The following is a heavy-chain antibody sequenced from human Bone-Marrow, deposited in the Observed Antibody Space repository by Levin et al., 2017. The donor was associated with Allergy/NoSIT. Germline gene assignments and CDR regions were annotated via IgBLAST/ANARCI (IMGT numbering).Heavy chain of an antibody. D-gene: IGHD5-18*01. J-gene: IGHJ4*02. CDR3: VRVGSSGYSYGDTPLDY. CDR2: ISSSGSTI. CDR1: GFTFSDYY. V-gene: IGHV3-11*01. Sequence: GGSLRLSCAASGFTFSDYYMSWIRQAPGKGLEWVSYISSSGSTIYYADSVKGRFTISRDNAKNSLYLQMNRQRAEETAVYSCVRVGSSGYSYGDTPLDYWGQGTLVTVSS.